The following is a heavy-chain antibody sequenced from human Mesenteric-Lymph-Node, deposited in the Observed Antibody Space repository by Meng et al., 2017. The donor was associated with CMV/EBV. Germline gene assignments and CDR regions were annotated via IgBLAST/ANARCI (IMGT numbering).Heavy chain of an antibody. J-gene: IGHJ4*02. CDR1: GGSISSYY. CDR2: IYYSGST. V-gene: IGHV4-59*08. D-gene: IGHD3-22*01. CDR3: ARQNYYNSSGSSDF. Sequence: SETLSLTCAVSGGSISSYYWSWIRQPPGKGLEWIGYIYYSGSTNYNPSLKSRVTISVDTSKNQFSLKLNSVTAADTAVYYCARQNYYNSSGSSDFWGQGTLVTVSS.